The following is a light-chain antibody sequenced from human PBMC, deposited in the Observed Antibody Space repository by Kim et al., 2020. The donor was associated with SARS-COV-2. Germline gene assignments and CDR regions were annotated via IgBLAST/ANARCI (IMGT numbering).Light chain of an antibody. CDR2: DTG. J-gene: IGLJ2*01. V-gene: IGLV7-46*01. Sequence: PGGTVTLPCGSSTCAVTSQHYPYWIQQKPGQAPRTLIYDTGNRQSRIPARFSGSLVGGKAALTRSGAQREDEADYYCFRSYSGAVVFGGGTQLTVL. CDR3: FRSYSGAVV. CDR1: TCAVTSQHY.